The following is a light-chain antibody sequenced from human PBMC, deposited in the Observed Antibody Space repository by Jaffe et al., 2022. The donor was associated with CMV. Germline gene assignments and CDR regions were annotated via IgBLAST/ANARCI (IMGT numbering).Light chain of an antibody. CDR1: QSVTSSS. J-gene: IGKJ1*01. CDR2: GTS. Sequence: EIVLTQSPGTLSLSPGERATLSCRASQSVTSSSFAWYQQKPGQAPRLLIYGTSTRAAGIPDRFSGSGSGTDFTLTISRLDPEDFAVYYCQHYGNSLWTFGQGTKVEIK. CDR3: QHYGNSLWT. V-gene: IGKV3-20*01.